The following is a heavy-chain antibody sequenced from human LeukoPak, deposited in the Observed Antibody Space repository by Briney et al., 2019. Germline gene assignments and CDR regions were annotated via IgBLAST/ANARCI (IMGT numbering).Heavy chain of an antibody. Sequence: GASVKVSCKASGFTFTRSVIQWLRQARGQRLEWIGWIVVGSGNRNYAQRFKGRVTITTDMSTSTAYMELSSLRSEDTAVYYCARDQFGYYYDSSGFNRFDYWGQGTLVTVSS. CDR3: ARDQFGYYYDSSGFNRFDY. CDR1: GFTFTRSV. D-gene: IGHD3-22*01. CDR2: IVVGSGNR. V-gene: IGHV1-58*02. J-gene: IGHJ4*02.